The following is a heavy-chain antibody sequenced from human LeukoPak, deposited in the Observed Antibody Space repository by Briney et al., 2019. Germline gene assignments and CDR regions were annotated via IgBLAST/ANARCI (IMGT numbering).Heavy chain of an antibody. V-gene: IGHV4-59*01. CDR1: GGSISSYY. CDR3: ARSQGYQLPPHYDCYYYGMDV. Sequence: SETLSLTCTVSGGSISSYYWSWIRQPPGKGLEWIGYIYYSGSTNYNPSLKSRVTISVDTSKNQFSLKLSSVTAADTAVYYCARSQGYQLPPHYDCYYYGMDVWGQGTTVTVSS. J-gene: IGHJ6*02. CDR2: IYYSGST. D-gene: IGHD2-2*01.